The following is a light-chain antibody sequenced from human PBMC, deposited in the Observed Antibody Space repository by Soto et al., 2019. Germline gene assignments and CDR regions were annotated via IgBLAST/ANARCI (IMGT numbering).Light chain of an antibody. CDR2: TAS. Sequence: SQLTQSRSSLTASVGWRVTFNCRASQDIAIYLAWYQQKKGEAPNIMIHTASTLHGGVPSRFSGSGYGTDFTLTITSLQAEDFATYYCQQTRAYPSTFGGGTKVDIK. J-gene: IGKJ4*01. V-gene: IGKV1-9*01. CDR1: QDIAIY. CDR3: QQTRAYPST.